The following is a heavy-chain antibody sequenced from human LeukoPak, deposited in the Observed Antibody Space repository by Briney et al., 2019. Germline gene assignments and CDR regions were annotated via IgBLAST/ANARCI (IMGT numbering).Heavy chain of an antibody. V-gene: IGHV3-30*04. CDR3: ARWPGYGMDV. CDR2: ISYDGSNK. J-gene: IGHJ6*04. Sequence: PGRSLRLSCAASGFTFSSYAMHRVRQAPDKGLEWVAVISYDGSNKYYADSVKGRFTISRDNSKNTLYLQMNSLRAEDTAVYYCARWPGYGMDVWGKGTTVTVSS. CDR1: GFTFSSYA.